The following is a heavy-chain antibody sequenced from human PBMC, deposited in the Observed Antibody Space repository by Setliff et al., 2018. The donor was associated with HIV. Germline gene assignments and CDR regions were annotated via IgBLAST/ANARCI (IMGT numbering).Heavy chain of an antibody. V-gene: IGHV4-39*02. Sequence: ETLSLTCTVSGGSISSTNYFWGWIRQPPGKGLEWIGTIYYHGSTYYNPSLKSRLTIFVDTSKTQFYLKLRTEDMAVYFCARDRQPLSSSGWGSHMDVWGQGTTVTVSS. J-gene: IGHJ6*02. CDR1: GGSISSTNYF. CDR3: ARDRQPLSSSGWGSHMDV. CDR2: IYYHGST. D-gene: IGHD6-19*01.